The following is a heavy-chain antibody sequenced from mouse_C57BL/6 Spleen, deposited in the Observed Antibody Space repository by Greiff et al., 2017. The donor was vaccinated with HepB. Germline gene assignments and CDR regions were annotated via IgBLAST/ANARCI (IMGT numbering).Heavy chain of an antibody. D-gene: IGHD1-1*02. CDR3: ARCGSSCAMDY. Sequence: EVQLQQSGAELVKPGASVKLSCTASGFNIKDYYMHWVKQRTEQGLEWIGRIDPEDGETKYDPKFQGKATITADTSSNKAYLQLSSLTSEDTAVYDCARCGSSCAMDYWGQGTSVTVSS. J-gene: IGHJ4*01. V-gene: IGHV14-2*01. CDR2: IDPEDGET. CDR1: GFNIKDYY.